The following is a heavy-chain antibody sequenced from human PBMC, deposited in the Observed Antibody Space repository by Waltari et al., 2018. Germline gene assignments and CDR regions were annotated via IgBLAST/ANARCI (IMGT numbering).Heavy chain of an antibody. CDR3: AREGDSRDGYNFFDY. CDR2: IIPIFGTA. J-gene: IGHJ4*02. CDR1: GGPFSSYA. D-gene: IGHD5-12*01. Sequence: QVQLVQSGAEVKKPGSSVKVSCKASGGPFSSYAISWVRQAPGQGLEWMGGIIPIFGTANYAQKVQGRVTITADESTSTAYMELSSLRSEDTAVYYCAREGDSRDGYNFFDYWGQGTLVTVSS. V-gene: IGHV1-69*12.